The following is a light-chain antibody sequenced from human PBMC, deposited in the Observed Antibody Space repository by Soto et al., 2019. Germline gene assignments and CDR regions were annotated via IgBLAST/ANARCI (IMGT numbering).Light chain of an antibody. V-gene: IGLV1-40*01. Sequence: QSVLTQPPSVSGAPGQGVTISCAVTSSNIGAGYDVHWYQQVPGTAPKLLIYTNSNRPSGVPDRFSGSKSGTSASLAITGLQAADEAEYYCQSYDSSLSALVFGGGTKLTVL. CDR2: TNS. CDR3: QSYDSSLSALV. CDR1: SSNIGAGYD. J-gene: IGLJ3*02.